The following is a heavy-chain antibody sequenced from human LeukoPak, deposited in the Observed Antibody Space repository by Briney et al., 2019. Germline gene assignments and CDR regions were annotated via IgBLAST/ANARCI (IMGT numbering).Heavy chain of an antibody. CDR1: VFTFSDYY. CDR2: ISSSGSYI. J-gene: IGHJ5*02. V-gene: IGHV3-11*04. CDR3: ARAGKLLWFGELLKGGNWFDP. D-gene: IGHD3-10*01. Sequence: GGSLRLSCAASVFTFSDYYMSWIRETPGEGLEWVSYISSSGSYIYYADSAKGRFTISRDNGKNSLYLQMNSLRAEDTAVYYCARAGKLLWFGELLKGGNWFDPWGQGTLVTVSS.